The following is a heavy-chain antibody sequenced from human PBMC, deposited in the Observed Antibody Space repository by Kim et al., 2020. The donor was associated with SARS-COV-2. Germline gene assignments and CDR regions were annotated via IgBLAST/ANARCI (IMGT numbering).Heavy chain of an antibody. D-gene: IGHD6-13*01. CDR1: GFTFSSYA. Sequence: GGSLRLSCAASGFTFSSYAMSWVRQAPGKGLEWVSAISGSGGSTYYPDSVKGRFTISRDNSKNTLYLQMNSLRAEDTAVYYCAKALGGFIAAYDYWGQGTLVTVSS. V-gene: IGHV3-23*01. J-gene: IGHJ4*02. CDR2: ISGSGGST. CDR3: AKALGGFIAAYDY.